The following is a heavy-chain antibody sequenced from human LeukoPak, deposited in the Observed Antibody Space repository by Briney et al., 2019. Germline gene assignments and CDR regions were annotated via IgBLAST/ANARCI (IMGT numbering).Heavy chain of an antibody. V-gene: IGHV3-53*01. J-gene: IGHJ6*02. Sequence: GGSLRLSCAASGFTVSSNYMSWVRQAPGKGLEWGSVIYSGGSTYYADSVKGRFTISRDNSKNTLYLQMNSLRAEDTAVYYCARGYSSSWGYGMDVWGQGTTVTVSS. D-gene: IGHD6-13*01. CDR3: ARGYSSSWGYGMDV. CDR1: GFTVSSNY. CDR2: IYSGGST.